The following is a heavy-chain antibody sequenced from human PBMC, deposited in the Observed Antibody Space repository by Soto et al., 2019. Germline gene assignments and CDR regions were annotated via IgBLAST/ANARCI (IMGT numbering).Heavy chain of an antibody. J-gene: IGHJ4*02. D-gene: IGHD3-22*01. Sequence: SETLSLTCTVSGGPTGSYYWSWIRQPPGKGLEWIGYIYYSGNTNYNPSLKSRVTISVDTSNNQFSLKLNSVTAADTAVYYCARVNYDTSGYYQIFDYWGQGTLVTVSS. CDR3: ARVNYDTSGYYQIFDY. CDR2: IYYSGNT. V-gene: IGHV4-59*01. CDR1: GGPTGSYY.